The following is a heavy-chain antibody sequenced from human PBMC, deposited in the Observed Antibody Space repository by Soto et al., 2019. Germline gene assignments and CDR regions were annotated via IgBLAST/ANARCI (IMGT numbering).Heavy chain of an antibody. Sequence: GESLKISCKGSGYSFTSYWVGWVRQMPGKGLEWMGIIYPGDSDTRYSPSFQGQVTISADKSISTAYLQWSSLKASDTAMYYRARPRLGVRDSYGMDVWGQGTTVTAP. J-gene: IGHJ6*02. CDR1: GYSFTSYW. CDR2: IYPGDSDT. CDR3: ARPRLGVRDSYGMDV. D-gene: IGHD3-10*01. V-gene: IGHV5-51*01.